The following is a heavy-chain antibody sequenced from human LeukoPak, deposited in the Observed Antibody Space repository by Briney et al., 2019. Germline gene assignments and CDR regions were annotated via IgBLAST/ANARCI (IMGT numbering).Heavy chain of an antibody. CDR2: INWNGGST. V-gene: IGHV3-20*04. Sequence: GGSLRLSCAASGFTFDDYGMSWVRQAPGKGLEWVSGINWNGGSTGYADSVKGRFTISRDNAKNSLYLQMNSLRAEDTALYYCASPYDSSGYHYDQNAFDIWGQGTMVTVSS. CDR3: ASPYDSSGYHYDQNAFDI. J-gene: IGHJ3*02. D-gene: IGHD3-22*01. CDR1: GFTFDDYG.